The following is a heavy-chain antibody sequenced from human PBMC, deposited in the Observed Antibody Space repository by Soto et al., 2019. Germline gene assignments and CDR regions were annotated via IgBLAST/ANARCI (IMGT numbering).Heavy chain of an antibody. CDR3: ATYGGYVRSLDY. CDR1: GFSLSDYY. CDR2: ISNSDNTI. D-gene: IGHD5-12*01. J-gene: IGHJ4*02. Sequence: VQLLESGGGLVKPGGSLRLSCAASGFSLSDYYMGWIRQAPGKGLEWISFISNSDNTIYYADSMKGRFTISRGNAENSLFLQMNSLRVEDTAVYYCATYGGYVRSLDYWGQGTLVTVSS. V-gene: IGHV3-11*01.